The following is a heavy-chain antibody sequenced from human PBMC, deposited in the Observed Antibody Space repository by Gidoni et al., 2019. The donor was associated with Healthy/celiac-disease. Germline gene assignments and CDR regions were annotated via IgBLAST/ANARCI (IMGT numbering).Heavy chain of an antibody. V-gene: IGHV3-23*01. J-gene: IGHJ4*02. CDR1: GFTFISYA. CDR3: AKEKYSSGWYPEWNY. D-gene: IGHD6-19*01. CDR2: ISGSGGST. Sequence: EVQLLESGGGLVQPGGSLRLSCAASGFTFISYAMSWVRQAPGKGLEWVSGISGSGGSTYYADSVKGRFTISRDNSKNTLYLQMNSLRAEDTAVYYCAKEKYSSGWYPEWNYWGQGTLVTVSS.